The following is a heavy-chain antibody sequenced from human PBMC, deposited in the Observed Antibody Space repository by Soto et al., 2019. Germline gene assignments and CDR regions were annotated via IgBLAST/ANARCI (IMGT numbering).Heavy chain of an antibody. CDR2: FNWNGGST. D-gene: IGHD1-7*01. Sequence: GGSLRLSCAASGFTFIDYAMGWFRQAPGKGLEWVSGFNWNGGSTGYADSVKGRFTIYRDNANNSLYMQMNSLRADETAFDHGARAKVPDMNYEVLGAYYFDYWGQGTMVTVSS. CDR3: ARAKVPDMNYEVLGAYYFDY. J-gene: IGHJ4*02. V-gene: IGHV3-20*01. CDR1: GFTFIDYA.